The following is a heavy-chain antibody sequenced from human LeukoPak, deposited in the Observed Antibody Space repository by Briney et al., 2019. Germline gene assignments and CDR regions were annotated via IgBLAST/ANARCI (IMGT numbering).Heavy chain of an antibody. CDR1: GFSFNESY. Sequence: GGSLRLSCAASGFSFNESYMTWNRQAPGKGLEWVAYISGRSSSMYYADSVKGRFTISRDNARNSLYLNMSTLRADDTAVYYCARGKRRFDYWGQGALVTVSS. J-gene: IGHJ4*02. CDR2: ISGRSSSM. CDR3: ARGKRRFDY. V-gene: IGHV3-11*01.